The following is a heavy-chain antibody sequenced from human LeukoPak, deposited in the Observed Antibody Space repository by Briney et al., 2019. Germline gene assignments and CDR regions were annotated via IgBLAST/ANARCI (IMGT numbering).Heavy chain of an antibody. CDR3: ARVNPPTITIFGETGWYFDL. V-gene: IGHV1-46*01. D-gene: IGHD3-3*01. CDR1: GYTFATYY. Sequence: ASVKVSCKASGYTFATYYIHWVRQAPGQGLEWMGIINPKTGITNYAQKFQGRVTMTRNTSISTAYMELSSLRSEDTAVYYCARVNPPTITIFGETGWYFDLWGRGTLVTVSS. J-gene: IGHJ2*01. CDR2: INPKTGIT.